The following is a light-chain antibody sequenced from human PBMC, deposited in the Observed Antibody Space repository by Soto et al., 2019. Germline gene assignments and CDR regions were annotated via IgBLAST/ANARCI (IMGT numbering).Light chain of an antibody. V-gene: IGKV3-20*01. CDR1: QSVSSSY. J-gene: IGKJ4*01. CDR3: QQYHNWPLT. Sequence: EIVLTQSPGTLSLSPGERATLSCRASQSVSSSYLAWYQQKPGQAPRLLIYGASSRATGIPDRFSGSGSGTDFTLTISSLQSGDFAVYYCQQYHNWPLTFGGGTKGDIK. CDR2: GAS.